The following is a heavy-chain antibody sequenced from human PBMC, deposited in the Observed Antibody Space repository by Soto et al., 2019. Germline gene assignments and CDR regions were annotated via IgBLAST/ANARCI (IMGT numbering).Heavy chain of an antibody. CDR2: INWNSGKI. V-gene: IGHV3-9*01. Sequence: EVLLVESGGGLVQPGRSLRLSCSGSGFNFEDYAMHWVRQVPGKGLEWVSSINWNSGKILYAESMEGRVTISRDNAQRSVYLQIHDPRIEDTAHYFCAKAGCSDTNCHFWALADWGPGTLVTVSS. CDR1: GFNFEDYA. CDR3: AKAGCSDTNCHFWALAD. J-gene: IGHJ1*01. D-gene: IGHD7-27*01.